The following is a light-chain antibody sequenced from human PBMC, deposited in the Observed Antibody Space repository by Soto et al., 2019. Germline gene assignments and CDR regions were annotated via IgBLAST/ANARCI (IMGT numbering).Light chain of an antibody. CDR3: GSDEWT. CDR2: AAS. CDR1: QSIRSPF. V-gene: IGKV3-20*01. J-gene: IGKJ1*01. Sequence: EIVLPQSPATLSLSPGERATLSCRASQSIRSPFLAWYQQKPGKAPRLFIHAASSRATGIPDRFSGSGYGTDFSLTISRLETEDFAVYYCGSDEWTFGQGTKVK.